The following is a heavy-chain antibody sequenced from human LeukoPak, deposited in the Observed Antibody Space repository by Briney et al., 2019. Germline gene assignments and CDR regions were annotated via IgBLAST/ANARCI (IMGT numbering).Heavy chain of an antibody. CDR1: GGSISSSSYY. V-gene: IGHV4-31*03. CDR3: ARDSTTTEHWYFDL. Sequence: PSETLSLTCTVSGGSISSSSYYWGWIRQHPGKGLEWIGCIYYSGSTYYNPSLKSRVTISVDTSKNQFSLKLSSVTAADTAVYYCARDSTTTEHWYFDLWGRGTLVTVSS. D-gene: IGHD4-17*01. J-gene: IGHJ2*01. CDR2: IYYSGST.